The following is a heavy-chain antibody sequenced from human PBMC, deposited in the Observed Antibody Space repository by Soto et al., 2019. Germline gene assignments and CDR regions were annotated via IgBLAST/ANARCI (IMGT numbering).Heavy chain of an antibody. CDR2: IANTGDP. CDR3: ATTVVTPYGMDV. Sequence: EVQLEESGGGLVQRGGSLRLSCAASGFVFSSYDMHWVRHTTGAGLEWVSVIANTGDPYYSDSVKGRFTISRDNAKNSLYLQMNSLTAEDTALYYCATTVVTPYGMDVWGQGTTVTVSS. D-gene: IGHD4-17*01. CDR1: GFVFSSYD. V-gene: IGHV3-13*05. J-gene: IGHJ6*02.